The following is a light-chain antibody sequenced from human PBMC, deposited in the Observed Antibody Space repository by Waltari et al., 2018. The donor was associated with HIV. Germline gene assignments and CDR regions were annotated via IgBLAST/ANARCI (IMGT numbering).Light chain of an antibody. J-gene: IGLJ3*02. V-gene: IGLV1-51*01. Sequence: QSILTQPPSVSAPPGQKVTISCSGTGSNLANNYASWYQPLPGAAPRLVIYDNDNRPSGIPDRFSGSKSGASATLVITGLQTGDEGDYYCGTWDSSLNAGVFGGGTKLTVL. CDR2: DND. CDR3: GTWDSSLNAGV. CDR1: GSNLANNY.